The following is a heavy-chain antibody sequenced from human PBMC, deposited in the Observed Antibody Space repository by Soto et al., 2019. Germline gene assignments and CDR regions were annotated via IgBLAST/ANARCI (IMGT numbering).Heavy chain of an antibody. CDR2: IKQDGSEK. J-gene: IGHJ6*02. CDR3: ARGHGVVDFWSGQRSHYYYGMDV. CDR1: GFTFSSYW. V-gene: IGHV3-7*03. Sequence: PGGSLRLSCAASGFTFSSYWMSWVRQAPGKGLEWVANIKQDGSEKYYVDSVKGRFTISRDNAKNSLYLQMNSLRAEDTAVYYCARGHGVVDFWSGQRSHYYYGMDVWGQGTTVTVSS. D-gene: IGHD3-3*01.